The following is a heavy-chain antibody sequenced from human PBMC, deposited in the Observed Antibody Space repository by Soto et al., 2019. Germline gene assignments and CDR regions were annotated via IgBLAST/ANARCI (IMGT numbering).Heavy chain of an antibody. Sequence: LRLSCAASGFTFSDYYMSWIRQAPGKGLEWVSYISSSSSYTNYADSVKGRFTISRDNAKNSLYLQMNSLRAEDTAVYYCARAGGFGDTYYDFWSGYHPSDYWGQGTLVTV. J-gene: IGHJ4*02. CDR3: ARAGGFGDTYYDFWSGYHPSDY. D-gene: IGHD3-3*01. CDR1: GFTFSDYY. V-gene: IGHV3-11*06. CDR2: ISSSSSYT.